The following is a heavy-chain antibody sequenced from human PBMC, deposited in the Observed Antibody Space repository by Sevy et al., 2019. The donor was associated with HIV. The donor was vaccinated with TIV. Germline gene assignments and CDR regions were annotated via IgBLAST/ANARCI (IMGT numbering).Heavy chain of an antibody. CDR1: GFTFSNTW. Sequence: GGSLRLSCAASGFTFSNTWMSWVRQAPGKGLELVGRIKSKNDGGTTDYAAPVIGRFTISRDDSKSTLYLGMKSLKIEDTAVYYCTTMGWHGGFDIWGQGTMVTVSS. D-gene: IGHD4-17*01. V-gene: IGHV3-15*01. CDR3: TTMGWHGGFDI. CDR2: IKSKNDGGTT. J-gene: IGHJ3*02.